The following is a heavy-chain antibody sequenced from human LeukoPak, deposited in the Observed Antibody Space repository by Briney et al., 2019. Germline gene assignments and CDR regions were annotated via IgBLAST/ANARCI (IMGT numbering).Heavy chain of an antibody. J-gene: IGHJ5*02. V-gene: IGHV1-69*13. CDR3: ARNEKANNIEDWFDP. Sequence: SVKVSCKGSGGSFTTHIISWLRQVPGQGLEWVGGISPMFGRPDTAQRFQGRVTMTADEFTSTVYMELASLTSEDTAIYYCARNEKANNIEDWFDPWGQGTLVTVSS. CDR1: GGSFTTHI. D-gene: IGHD5-24*01. CDR2: ISPMFGRP.